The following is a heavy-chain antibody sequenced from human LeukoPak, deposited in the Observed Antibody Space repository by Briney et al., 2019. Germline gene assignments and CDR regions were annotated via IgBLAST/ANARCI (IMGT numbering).Heavy chain of an antibody. CDR2: INPNSGGT. CDR1: RYTFTGYY. CDR3: ARDDDILTGYYGMDV. Sequence: ASVKVSCKASRYTFTGYYMHWVRQAPGQGLEWVGWINPNSGGTNFAQKFQGRVTMTRDTSISTAYMELSRLRSDDTAVYYCARDDDILTGYYGMDVWGQGTTVTVSS. J-gene: IGHJ6*02. D-gene: IGHD3-9*01. V-gene: IGHV1-2*02.